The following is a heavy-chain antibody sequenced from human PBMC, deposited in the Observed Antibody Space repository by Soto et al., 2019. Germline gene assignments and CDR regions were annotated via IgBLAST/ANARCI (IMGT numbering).Heavy chain of an antibody. CDR2: IYYSGST. J-gene: IGHJ4*02. V-gene: IGHV4-59*08. CDR3: ARHRPAPYGDYVFYY. CDR1: GGSISSYY. Sequence: PSETLSLTCTVSGGSISSYYWSWIRQPPGKGLEWIGYIYYSGSTNYNPSLKSRVTISVDTSKNQFSLKLSSVTAADTAVYYCARHRPAPYGDYVFYYWGKGTLVTVSS. D-gene: IGHD4-17*01.